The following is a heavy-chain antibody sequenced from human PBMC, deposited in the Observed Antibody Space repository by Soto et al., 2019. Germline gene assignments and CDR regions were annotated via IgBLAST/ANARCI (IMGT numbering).Heavy chain of an antibody. J-gene: IGHJ2*01. CDR1: VFTFSSYA. D-gene: IGHD3-22*01. CDR3: AKETPRYYDSSGYSWYFDL. V-gene: IGHV3-30-3*01. Sequence: GGSLRLSCAASVFTFSSYAMHWVRQAPGKGLEWVAVISYDGSNKYYADSVKGRFTISRDNSKNTLYLQMNSLRAEDTAVYYCAKETPRYYDSSGYSWYFDLWGRGTLVTVSS. CDR2: ISYDGSNK.